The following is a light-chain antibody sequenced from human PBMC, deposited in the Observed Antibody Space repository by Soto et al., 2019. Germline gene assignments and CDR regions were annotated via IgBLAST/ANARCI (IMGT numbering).Light chain of an antibody. CDR3: QQYNSYST. J-gene: IGKJ1*01. CDR1: QSISSW. V-gene: IGKV1-5*03. Sequence: DIQMTQSPSTLSASVGDRVTITCRASQSISSWLAWYQQKPGKAPNLLIYKASSLESGVPSRFSGSGSGTEFTLTISSLQPDDFATYDCQQYNSYSTFGQGTKGDIK. CDR2: KAS.